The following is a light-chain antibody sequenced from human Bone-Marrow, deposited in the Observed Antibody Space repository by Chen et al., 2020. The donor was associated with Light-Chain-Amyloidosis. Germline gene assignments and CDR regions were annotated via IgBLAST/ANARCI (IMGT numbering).Light chain of an antibody. CDR1: RSDVDGYNR. V-gene: IGLV2-18*02. CDR2: EVS. J-gene: IGLJ1*01. Sequence: QSALTQPPSVSGSPGRSVTISCTGTRSDVDGYNRVSWYHQPPGTAPKVIIFEVSNRPSGVPDRFSGSKTGNTASLTISGLQAEDEDVYFCSAFTVSSTLVFGTGTRVTVV. CDR3: SAFTVSSTLV.